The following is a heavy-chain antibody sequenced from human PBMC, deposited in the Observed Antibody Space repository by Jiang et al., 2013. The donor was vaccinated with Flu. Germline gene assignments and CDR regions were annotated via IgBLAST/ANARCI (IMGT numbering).Heavy chain of an antibody. CDR1: GYTFTSYY. V-gene: IGHV1-46*01. CDR3: ARASEVYSYGFRDAFDI. Sequence: VQLVESGAEVKKPGASVKVSCKASGYTFTSYYMHWVRQAPGQGLEWMGIINPSGGSTSYAQKFQGRVTMTRDTSTSTVYMELSSLRSEDTAVYYCARASEVYSYGFRDAFDIWGQGTMVTVSS. CDR2: INPSGGST. D-gene: IGHD5-18*01. J-gene: IGHJ3*02.